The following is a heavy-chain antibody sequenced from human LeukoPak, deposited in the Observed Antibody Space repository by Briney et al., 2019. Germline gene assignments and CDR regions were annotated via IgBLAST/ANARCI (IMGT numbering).Heavy chain of an antibody. D-gene: IGHD3-3*01. V-gene: IGHV3-64*01. CDR3: ARSTYDFWSGYAGYYYYMDV. Sequence: GGSLRLSCAASGFTFSSYAMHWVRQAPGKGLEYVSAISSNGGSAYYANSVKGRFTISRDNSKNTLYLQMGSLRAEDMAVYYCARSTYDFWSGYAGYYYYMDVWGKGTTVTVSS. J-gene: IGHJ6*03. CDR1: GFTFSSYA. CDR2: ISSNGGSA.